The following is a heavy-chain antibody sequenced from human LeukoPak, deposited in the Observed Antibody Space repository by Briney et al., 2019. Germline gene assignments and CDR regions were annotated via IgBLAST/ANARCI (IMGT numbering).Heavy chain of an antibody. V-gene: IGHV4-31*03. CDR2: IYYTGTT. J-gene: IGHJ4*02. Sequence: SETLSLTCTVSGGAISSGGYYWSWIRQHPGKGLDWIGYIYYTGTTYYHPSLKSRVTISLDTSKNQFSLRLNSVTAADAAVYFCARSGDAYSFDYWGQGSLVTVSS. CDR1: GGAISSGGYY. CDR3: ARSGDAYSFDY. D-gene: IGHD5-24*01.